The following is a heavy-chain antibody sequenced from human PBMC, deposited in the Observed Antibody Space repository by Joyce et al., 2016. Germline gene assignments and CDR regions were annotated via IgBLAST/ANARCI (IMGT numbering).Heavy chain of an antibody. J-gene: IGHJ4*02. Sequence: DVHLFESGGGLAQPGGSLRPSCAAFNFPFWDYAIMWVSQAPGKGLEWVSTIVSSGEGACTADSMQGRFMVSRDNSKNTVYLQMNSLGVEDTAVYYCATEFKKYEVPSPPHYWGQGTLVTVSS. D-gene: IGHD2/OR15-2a*01. CDR3: ATEFKKYEVPSPPHY. CDR2: IVSSGEGA. V-gene: IGHV3-23*01. CDR1: NFPFWDYA.